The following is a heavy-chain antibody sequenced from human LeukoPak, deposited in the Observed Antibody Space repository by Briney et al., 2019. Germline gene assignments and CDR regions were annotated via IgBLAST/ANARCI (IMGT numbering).Heavy chain of an antibody. CDR3: ARGPPAVTPWNDAFDI. CDR1: GYTFTGYW. D-gene: IGHD4-17*01. V-gene: IGHV1-2*02. Sequence: ASVKVSCKASGYTFTGYWLHWVRQAPGQGLEWMGWINPNSGGTDYAQNFQDRVTMARDTSFSTAYMELSRLKSDDTAVYFCARGPPAVTPWNDAFDIWGQGTMVTVSS. J-gene: IGHJ3*02. CDR2: INPNSGGT.